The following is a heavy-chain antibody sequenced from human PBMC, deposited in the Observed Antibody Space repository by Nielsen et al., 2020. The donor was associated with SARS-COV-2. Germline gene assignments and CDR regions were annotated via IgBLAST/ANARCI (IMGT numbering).Heavy chain of an antibody. CDR2: ISAYNGNT. D-gene: IGHD6-6*01. CDR1: GYTFTSYG. V-gene: IGHV1-18*01. J-gene: IGHJ5*02. Sequence: ASVKVSCKASGYTFTSYGISWVRQAPGQGLEWMGWISAYNGNTNYAQKLQGRVTMTTDTSTSTAYMELRSLRSDDTAVYYCARGEVMGLYSSWLARAGGPNWFDPWGQGTLVTVSS. CDR3: ARGEVMGLYSSWLARAGGPNWFDP.